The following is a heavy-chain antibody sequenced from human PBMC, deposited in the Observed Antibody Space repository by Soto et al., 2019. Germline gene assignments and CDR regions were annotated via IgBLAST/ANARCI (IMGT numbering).Heavy chain of an antibody. D-gene: IGHD3-10*01. V-gene: IGHV4-59*08. CDR2: IYYTGTT. CDR3: ATIRGLGEVSPYFDY. CDR1: YASINNYH. Sequence: QVQLQESGPGLLKPSETLSLTCTVSYASINNYHWTWIRQPPGKGLEWIAYIYYTGTTNFNPSLKRRVPISMDTYKNQFSLKMRSVTAADTTVYYCATIRGLGEVSPYFDYWGQGLMVNVYS. J-gene: IGHJ4*02.